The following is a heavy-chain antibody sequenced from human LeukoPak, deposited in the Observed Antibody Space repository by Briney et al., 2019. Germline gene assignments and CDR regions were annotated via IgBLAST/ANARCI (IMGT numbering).Heavy chain of an antibody. J-gene: IGHJ4*02. D-gene: IGHD2-15*01. Sequence: TGGSLRLSCAASGFTVSSNYMTWVRQAPGKGLEWVSLIYSGGTTYYADPVKGRFTISRDNSKNTLYLQMNSLRVDDTAVYYCAKLRSGDPVAATNYWGQGTLVTVSS. CDR2: IYSGGTT. CDR3: AKLRSGDPVAATNY. CDR1: GFTVSSNY. V-gene: IGHV3-66*04.